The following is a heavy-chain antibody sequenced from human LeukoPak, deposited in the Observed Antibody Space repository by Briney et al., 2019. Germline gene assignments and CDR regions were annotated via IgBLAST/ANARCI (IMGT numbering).Heavy chain of an antibody. J-gene: IGHJ4*02. CDR2: IYYSGST. Sequence: SETLSLTCTVSGGSISSSSYYWGWIRQPPGKGLEWIGSIYYSGSTYYNPSLKSRVTISVDTSKNQFSLKLSSVTAADTAVYYCARRIAAAGREYYFDYWGQGTLVTVSS. CDR3: ARRIAAAGREYYFDY. V-gene: IGHV4-39*01. D-gene: IGHD6-13*01. CDR1: GGSISSSSYY.